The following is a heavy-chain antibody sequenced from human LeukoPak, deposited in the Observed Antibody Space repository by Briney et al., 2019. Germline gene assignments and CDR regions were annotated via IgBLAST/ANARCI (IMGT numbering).Heavy chain of an antibody. Sequence: ASVKVSCKASGGTFSSYAISWVRQATGQGLEWMGWMNPNSGNTGYAQKFQGRVTMTRNTSISTAYMELSSLGSEDTAVYYCARDGFDPWGQGTLVTVSS. CDR3: ARDGFDP. CDR1: GGTFSSYA. V-gene: IGHV1-8*02. J-gene: IGHJ5*02. CDR2: MNPNSGNT.